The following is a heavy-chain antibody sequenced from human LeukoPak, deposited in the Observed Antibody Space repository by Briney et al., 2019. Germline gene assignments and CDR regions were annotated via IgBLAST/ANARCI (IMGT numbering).Heavy chain of an antibody. CDR1: GGSISSYY. Sequence: SETLSLTCTVSGGSISSYYWSWIRQPPGKGLEWIGYIYYSGSTNYNPSLKSRVTISVDTSKNQFSLKLSSVTAADTAVYYCARLLSWELRRDYFDYWGQGTLVTVSS. CDR3: ARLLSWELRRDYFDY. CDR2: IYYSGST. D-gene: IGHD1-26*01. J-gene: IGHJ4*02. V-gene: IGHV4-59*08.